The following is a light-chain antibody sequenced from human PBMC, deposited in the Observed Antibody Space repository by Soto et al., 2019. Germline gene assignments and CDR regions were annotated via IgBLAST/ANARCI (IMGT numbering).Light chain of an antibody. CDR3: QQYRSFSPLT. CDR2: DAA. V-gene: IGKV1-5*01. Sequence: DIQMTQSPSTLSASVGDRVTINCRASQSISMWVAWYQQKSGKAPKLLIYDAAKLESGVPSRFSGSGYGTEFTLTISSLQPDDFATYYCQQYRSFSPLTFGGGTKVDIK. J-gene: IGKJ4*01. CDR1: QSISMW.